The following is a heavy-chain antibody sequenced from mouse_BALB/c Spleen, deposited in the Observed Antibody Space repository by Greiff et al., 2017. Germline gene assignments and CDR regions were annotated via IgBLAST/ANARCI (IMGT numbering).Heavy chain of an antibody. CDR1: GFTFSSFG. CDR3: ARRLPSYAMDY. V-gene: IGHV5-17*02. Sequence: EVKLVESGGGLVQPGGSRKLSCAASGFTFSSFGMHWVRQAPGKGLEWVAYISSGSSTIYYAATVKGRFTISRDNPKNTLFLQMNSLRSEDTAMYYCARRLPSYAMDYWGQGTSVTVSS. J-gene: IGHJ4*01. D-gene: IGHD5-5*01. CDR2: ISSGSSTI.